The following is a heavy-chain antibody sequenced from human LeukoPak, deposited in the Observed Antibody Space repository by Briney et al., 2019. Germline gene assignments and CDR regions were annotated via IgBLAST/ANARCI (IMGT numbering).Heavy chain of an antibody. CDR1: VGFISSSRYY. V-gene: IGHV4-39*07. D-gene: IGHD3-22*01. CDR2: NYYSGCT. CDR3: ARQTTGNDSSGYYYDDHYYYYYYMDV. J-gene: IGHJ6*03. Sequence: SETLSLTCIVSVGFISSSRYYWGWMRQPPGKGLVWIGSNYYSGCTYYNPSLKSRVTISVDTSKNQFSLQLSFVTAADTAVYYCARQTTGNDSSGYYYDDHYYYYYYMDVWGKGTTVTVSS.